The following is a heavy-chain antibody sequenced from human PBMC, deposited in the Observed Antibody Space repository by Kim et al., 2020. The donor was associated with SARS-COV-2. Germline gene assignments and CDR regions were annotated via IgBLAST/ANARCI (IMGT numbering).Heavy chain of an antibody. J-gene: IGHJ3*02. CDR3: ARWGPTGGAFDI. D-gene: IGHD3-16*01. Sequence: RYSPTFKGQVPISDDKSNSPAYLQWSSLKASDTAMYYCARWGPTGGAFDIWGQGTMVTVSS. V-gene: IGHV5-51*01.